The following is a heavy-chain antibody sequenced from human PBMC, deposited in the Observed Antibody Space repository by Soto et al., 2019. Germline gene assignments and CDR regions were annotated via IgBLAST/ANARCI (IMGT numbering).Heavy chain of an antibody. Sequence: GGSLRLSCAASGFTFSSYSMNWVRQAPGKGLEWVSSISSSSSYIYYADSVKGRFTISRDNAKNSLYLQMNSLRAEDTAVYYCASSAQKLGDAFDIWGQGTMVTVSS. CDR2: ISSSSSYI. D-gene: IGHD6-6*01. V-gene: IGHV3-21*01. J-gene: IGHJ3*02. CDR3: ASSAQKLGDAFDI. CDR1: GFTFSSYS.